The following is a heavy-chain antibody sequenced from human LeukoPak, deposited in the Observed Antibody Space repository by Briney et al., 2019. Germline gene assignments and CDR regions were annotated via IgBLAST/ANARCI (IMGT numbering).Heavy chain of an antibody. CDR1: GGSISSTSDF. CDR2: IYYSGST. CDR3: ARLSLGLDRDNWFDP. Sequence: SETLSLTCTVSGGSISSTSDFWGWIRQPPGKGLEWIGSIYYSGSTYYNPSLKSRVTISVDTSKNQFSLKLSSVTAADTAVYYCARLSLGLDRDNWFDPWGQGTLVTVSS. V-gene: IGHV4-39*07. D-gene: IGHD3/OR15-3a*01. J-gene: IGHJ5*02.